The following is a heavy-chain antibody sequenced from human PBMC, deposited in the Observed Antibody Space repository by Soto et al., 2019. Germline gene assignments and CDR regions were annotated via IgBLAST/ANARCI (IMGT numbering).Heavy chain of an antibody. CDR1: GDTFTDYY. J-gene: IGHJ4*02. CDR3: ASGGHVVVVTAALDY. D-gene: IGHD2-21*02. CDR2: VNPSGGHT. V-gene: IGHV1-46*01. Sequence: QVQLVQSGAEVKKPGASVKVSCKASGDTFTDYYIHWVRQAPGQGLEWMGTVNPSGGHTTYAQHFLGKTTMTRDTSTCTLSMELTSLTSEATAVYYCASGGHVVVVTAALDYWGQGTLVTVSS.